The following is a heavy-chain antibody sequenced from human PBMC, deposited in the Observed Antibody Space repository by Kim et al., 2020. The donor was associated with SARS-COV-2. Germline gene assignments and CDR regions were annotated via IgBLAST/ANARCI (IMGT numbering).Heavy chain of an antibody. V-gene: IGHV1-18*01. CDR1: GYTFTSYG. D-gene: IGHD3-10*01. CDR2: ISAYNGNT. J-gene: IGHJ3*02. CDR3: ARALWFGELPPAFDI. Sequence: ASVKVSCKASGYTFTSYGISWVRQAPGQGLEWMGWISAYNGNTNYAQKLQGRVTMTTDTSTSTAYMELRSLRSDDTAVYYCARALWFGELPPAFDIWGQGTMVTVS.